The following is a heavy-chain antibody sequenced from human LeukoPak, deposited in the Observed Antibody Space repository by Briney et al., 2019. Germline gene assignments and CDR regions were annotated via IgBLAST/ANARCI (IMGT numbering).Heavy chain of an antibody. CDR1: GFTFSTYA. CDR3: ARGFLDSSGWYRSGLIDI. Sequence: GGSLRLSCAASGFTFSTYALTWVRQAPGKGLEWVSTISASGGSTYYADSVKGRFTISRDNSKNTLNLQMNSLRAEDTAVYYCARGFLDSSGWYRSGLIDIWGQGTMVTVSS. V-gene: IGHV3-23*01. J-gene: IGHJ3*02. D-gene: IGHD6-19*01. CDR2: ISASGGST.